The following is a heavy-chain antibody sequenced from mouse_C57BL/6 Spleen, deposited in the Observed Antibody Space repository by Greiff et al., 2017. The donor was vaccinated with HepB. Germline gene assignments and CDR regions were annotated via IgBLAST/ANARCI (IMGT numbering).Heavy chain of an antibody. J-gene: IGHJ4*01. CDR2: INPNNGGT. CDR1: GYTFTDYY. V-gene: IGHV1-26*01. Sequence: EVQLQQSGPELVKPGASVKISCKASGYTFTDYYMNWVKQSHGKSLEWIGDINPNNGGTSYNQKFKGKATLTVDKSSSTAYMELRSLTSEDSAVYYCASMITRVLYAMDYWGQGTSVTVSS. CDR3: ASMITRVLYAMDY. D-gene: IGHD2-4*01.